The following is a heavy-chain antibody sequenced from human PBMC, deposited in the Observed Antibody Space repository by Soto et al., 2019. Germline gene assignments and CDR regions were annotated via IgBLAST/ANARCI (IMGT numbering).Heavy chain of an antibody. V-gene: IGHV1-58*01. CDR1: GFTFTSSA. CDR2: IVVGSGNT. D-gene: IGHD6-6*01. Sequence: GASVKVSCKASGFTFTSSAVQWVRQARGQRLEWIGWIVVGSGNTNYAQKFQERVTITRDTSTSTIYMELSSLRSDDTAVYYCARLHSTSPPYYFDFWGQGTLVTVSS. J-gene: IGHJ4*02. CDR3: ARLHSTSPPYYFDF.